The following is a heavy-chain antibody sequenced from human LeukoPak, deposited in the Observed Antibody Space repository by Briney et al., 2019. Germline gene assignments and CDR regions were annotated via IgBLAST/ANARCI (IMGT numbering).Heavy chain of an antibody. Sequence: ASVKVSCEASGYTFTGYYMHWVRQAPGQGLEWMGWINPNSGGTNYAQKFQGRVTMTRSTSISTAYMELSSLRSEDTAVYYCARERGSSWSYYYYYMDVWGKGTTVTISS. V-gene: IGHV1-2*02. CDR2: INPNSGGT. CDR3: ARERGSSWSYYYYYMDV. J-gene: IGHJ6*03. D-gene: IGHD6-13*01. CDR1: GYTFTGYY.